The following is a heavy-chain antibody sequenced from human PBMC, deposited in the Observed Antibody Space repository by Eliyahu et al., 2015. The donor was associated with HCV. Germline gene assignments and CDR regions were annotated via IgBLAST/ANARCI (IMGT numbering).Heavy chain of an antibody. J-gene: IGHJ4*02. CDR2: IYYSGST. CDR3: ARWGRSGPDISSGPDDYFDF. CDR1: GGSISSYY. V-gene: IGHV4-59*01. D-gene: IGHD3-22*01. Sequence: QVQLQESGPGLVKPSETLSLTCTXSGGSISSYYWSWIRQPPGKGLEWIGYIYYSGSTNYNPSLKSRVTISLDTSKNQFSLKLSAVTAADTAVFYCARWGRSGPDISSGPDDYFDFWGQGTLVTVSS.